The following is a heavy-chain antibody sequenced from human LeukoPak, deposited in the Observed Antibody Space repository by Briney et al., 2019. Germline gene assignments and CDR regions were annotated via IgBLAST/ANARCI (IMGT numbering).Heavy chain of an antibody. CDR2: IRYDGNNK. CDR1: GFTFSSYG. D-gene: IGHD3-10*02. V-gene: IGHV3-30*02. Sequence: PGGSLRLSCAASGFTFSSYGMNWVRQTPGKGLEWVAFIRYDGNNKYYADSVKGRFTISRDNAKNSLYLQMNSLRAEDTAVYYCAELGITMIGGVWGKGTTVTISS. J-gene: IGHJ6*04. CDR3: AELGITMIGGV.